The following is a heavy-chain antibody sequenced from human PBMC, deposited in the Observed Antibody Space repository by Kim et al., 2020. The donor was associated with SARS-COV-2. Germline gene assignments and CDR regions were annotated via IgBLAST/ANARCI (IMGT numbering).Heavy chain of an antibody. V-gene: IGHV3-23*01. Sequence: TNYADSVKGRFTIYRDNSKNTLFLQMNSLRAEDTAIYYCAKDTGSRSFDYWGQGTLLTVSS. J-gene: IGHJ4*02. D-gene: IGHD2-15*01. CDR2: T. CDR3: AKDTGSRSFDY.